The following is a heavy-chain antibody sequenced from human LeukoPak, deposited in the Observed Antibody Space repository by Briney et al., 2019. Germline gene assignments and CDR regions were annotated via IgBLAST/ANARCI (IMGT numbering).Heavy chain of an antibody. D-gene: IGHD3-10*01. CDR2: ISYDGSNK. J-gene: IGHJ5*02. CDR1: GFTFSSYG. V-gene: IGHV3-30*18. Sequence: GGSLRLSCAASGFTFSSYGMHWVRQAPGKGLEWVAVISYDGSNKYYADSVKGRFTISRDNSKNTLYLQMNSLRAEDTAVYYCAKESVDYGSRENWFDPWGQGTLVTVSS. CDR3: AKESVDYGSRENWFDP.